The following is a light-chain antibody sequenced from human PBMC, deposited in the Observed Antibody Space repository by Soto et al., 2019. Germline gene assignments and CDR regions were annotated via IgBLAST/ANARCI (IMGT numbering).Light chain of an antibody. CDR1: SSNIGAGFD. J-gene: IGLJ1*01. Sequence: QSVLTQPPSVSGAPGQRVTISCTGSSSNIGAGFDVHWYQQLPGTAPKLLIYGNSNRPSGVPDRFSGSKSGTSASLAITGLQAEDDADYYCAAWDDSLSGYVFGTGTKVTVL. CDR2: GNS. V-gene: IGLV1-40*01. CDR3: AAWDDSLSGYV.